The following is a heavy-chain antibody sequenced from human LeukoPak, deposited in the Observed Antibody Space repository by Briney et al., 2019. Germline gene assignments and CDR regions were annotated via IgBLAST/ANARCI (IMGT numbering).Heavy chain of an antibody. CDR1: GFTFSSYW. V-gene: IGHV3-7*01. CDR2: IKQDGSGK. J-gene: IGHJ4*02. Sequence: GGSLRLSCAASGFTFSSYWMSWVRQAPGKGLEWVANIKQDGSGKYYVDSVKGRFTISGDNAKNSLYLQMNSLRAEDTAVYYCARSQWKLLDFDYWGQGTLVTVSS. CDR3: ARSQWKLLDFDY. D-gene: IGHD1-26*01.